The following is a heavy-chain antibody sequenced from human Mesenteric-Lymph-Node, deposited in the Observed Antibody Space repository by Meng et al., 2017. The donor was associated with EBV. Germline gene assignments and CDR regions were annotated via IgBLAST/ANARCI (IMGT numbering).Heavy chain of an antibody. CDR2: ISDYNPNP. D-gene: IGHD3-10*01. CDR1: GYPVTKFG. V-gene: IGHV1-18*01. J-gene: IGHJ5*02. Sequence: HVLMIKSHPQMKKPAHSVKVSCKATGYPVTKFGVTWVRHAPGQGLEWMGWISDYNPNPYYAEKFQGRVTMSTDPSTATVYLELTSLGSDDTAVYYCARTPLRGVITTVYVPDWFDPWGQGTLVTVSS. CDR3: ARTPLRGVITTVYVPDWFDP.